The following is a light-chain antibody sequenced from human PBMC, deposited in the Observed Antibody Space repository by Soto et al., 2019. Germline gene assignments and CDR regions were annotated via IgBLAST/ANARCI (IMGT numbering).Light chain of an antibody. CDR2: YDD. CDR1: SSNIGNNA. J-gene: IGLJ1*01. CDR3: AAWDDSLNAYV. V-gene: IGLV1-36*01. Sequence: QSVLTQPPSVSEAPRQRVTISCSGSSSNIGNNAVNWYQQLPGKAPKLLIYYDDLLPSGVSDRFSGYKSGTSASLAISGLQSEDEADYYCAAWDDSLNAYVFGTGTKVTVL.